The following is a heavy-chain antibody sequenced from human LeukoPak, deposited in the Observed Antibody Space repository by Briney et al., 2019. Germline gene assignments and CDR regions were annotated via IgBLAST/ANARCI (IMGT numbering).Heavy chain of an antibody. CDR1: GYTFTSYG. CDR2: ISAYNGNT. D-gene: IGHD1-7*01. V-gene: IGHV1-18*01. J-gene: IGHJ4*02. CDR3: ARDSGTGTTRGTVDY. Sequence: ASVKVSCKASGYTFTSYGISWVRQAPGQGLEWMGWISAYNGNTNYAQKLQGRVTMTTDTSTSTAYMELRSLRSDDTAVYYCARDSGTGTTRGTVDYWGQGTLVTVSS.